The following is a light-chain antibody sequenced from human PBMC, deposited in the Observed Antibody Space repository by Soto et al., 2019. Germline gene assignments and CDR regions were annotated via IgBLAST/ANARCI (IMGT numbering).Light chain of an antibody. CDR2: DAS. V-gene: IGKV1-5*01. Sequence: DIQMTQSPSPLSASIGDRVTITCRASQSIDNWLAWYQQKPGKAPQLLIYDASRVKTGVPSSFSGSGSGTDFTLTISSLQPEDFATYYCQQAKSFPLTFGGGTKVEIK. J-gene: IGKJ4*01. CDR1: QSIDNW. CDR3: QQAKSFPLT.